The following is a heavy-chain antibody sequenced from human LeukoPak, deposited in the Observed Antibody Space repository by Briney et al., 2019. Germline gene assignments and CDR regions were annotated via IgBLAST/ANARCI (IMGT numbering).Heavy chain of an antibody. V-gene: IGHV3-7*01. CDR3: ARDSVIYGY. J-gene: IGHJ4*02. CDR1: GFTFSADW. Sequence: GGSLRLSCAASGFTFSADWMNWVRQAPGKGLEWVANINQDESKKYYVDSVKGRFTISRDNAKNSLYLQMDSLRAEDTAVYYCARDSVIYGYWGQGTLVTVSS. CDR2: INQDESKK. D-gene: IGHD3/OR15-3a*01.